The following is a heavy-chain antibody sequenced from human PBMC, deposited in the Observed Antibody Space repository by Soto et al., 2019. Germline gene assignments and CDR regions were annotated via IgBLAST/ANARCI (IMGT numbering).Heavy chain of an antibody. CDR1: GYTFNSYD. Sequence: PVNVSCKASGYTFNSYDINSARQATGQGVEWMGWMNPNSGNTGYAQKLQGRVTMTRNTPIRTAYMELISLKSEDTAVYYCARPPYYDSSGYSPILDFWGQGTLVTVSS. D-gene: IGHD3-22*01. CDR2: MNPNSGNT. CDR3: ARPPYYDSSGYSPILDF. J-gene: IGHJ4*02. V-gene: IGHV1-8*01.